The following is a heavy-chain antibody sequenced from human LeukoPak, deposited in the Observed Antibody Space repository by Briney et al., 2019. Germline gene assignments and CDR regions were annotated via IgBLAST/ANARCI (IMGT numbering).Heavy chain of an antibody. CDR2: IYYSGST. CDR3: ARGGAKDGITIFGVVIITDAFDI. Sequence: PSETLSLTCTVSGYSISSGYYWGWIRQPPGKGLEWIGYIYYSGSTNYNPSLKSRVTISVDTSKNQFSLKLSSVTAADTAVYYCARGGAKDGITIFGVVIITDAFDIWGQGTMVTVSS. J-gene: IGHJ3*02. CDR1: GYSISSGYY. D-gene: IGHD3-3*01. V-gene: IGHV4-61*01.